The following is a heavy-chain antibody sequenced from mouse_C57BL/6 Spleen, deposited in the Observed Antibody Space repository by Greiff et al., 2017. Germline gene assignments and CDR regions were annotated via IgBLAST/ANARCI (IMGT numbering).Heavy chain of an antibody. J-gene: IGHJ4*01. V-gene: IGHV1-55*01. CDR2: IYPGSGST. D-gene: IGHD2-2*01. CDR3: ARGMIYYGYDGYYAMDY. CDR1: GYTFTSYW. Sequence: VQLQQPGAELVKPGASVKMSCKASGYTFTSYWITWVKQRPGQGLEWIGDIYPGSGSTNYNEKFKSKATLTVDTSSSTAYMQLSSLTSEDSAVYYCARGMIYYGYDGYYAMDYWGQGTSVTVSS.